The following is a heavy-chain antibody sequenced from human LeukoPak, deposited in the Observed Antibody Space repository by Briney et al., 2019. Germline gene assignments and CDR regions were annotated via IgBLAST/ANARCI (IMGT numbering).Heavy chain of an antibody. V-gene: IGHV3-30-3*01. J-gene: IGHJ3*02. CDR1: GFTLSSYW. CDR2: ISYDGSNK. CDR3: ARLRTTGAFDI. D-gene: IGHD2/OR15-2a*01. Sequence: GGSLRLSCAASGFTLSSYWMSWVRQAPGKGLEWVAVISYDGSNKYYADSVKGRFTISRDNSKNTLYLQMNSLRAEDTAVYYCARLRTTGAFDIWGQGTMVTVSS.